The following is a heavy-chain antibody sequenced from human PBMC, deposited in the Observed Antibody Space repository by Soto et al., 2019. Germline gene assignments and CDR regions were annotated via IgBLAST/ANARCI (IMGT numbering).Heavy chain of an antibody. CDR3: TRAGNYRFYY. J-gene: IGHJ4*02. D-gene: IGHD1-7*01. Sequence: GGSLRLSCAASGFTFSSYGMHWVRQAPEKGPVWVSRINSDGTTINSADSLKCRFTISRDNAKNTLYLQLDSLRAEDTAVYYRTRAGNYRFYYWGQGTQVTVSS. CDR2: INSDGTTI. CDR1: GFTFSSYG. V-gene: IGHV3-74*01.